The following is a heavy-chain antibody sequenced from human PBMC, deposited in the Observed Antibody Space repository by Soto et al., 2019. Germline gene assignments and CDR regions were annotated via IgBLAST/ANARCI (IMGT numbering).Heavy chain of an antibody. J-gene: IGHJ4*02. D-gene: IGHD5-18*01. CDR2: ISAYNGNT. CDR3: ARDMRVGRDWIQLWYDY. CDR1: GYTFTSYG. V-gene: IGHV1-18*01. Sequence: QVQLVQSGAEVKKPGASVKVSCKASGYTFTSYGISWVRQAPGQGLEWMGWISAYNGNTNYAQKLQGRVTMTTDTSTSKGYQEPRDPGIDDTAVDYWARDMRVGRDWIQLWYDYWGQGTLVTVSS.